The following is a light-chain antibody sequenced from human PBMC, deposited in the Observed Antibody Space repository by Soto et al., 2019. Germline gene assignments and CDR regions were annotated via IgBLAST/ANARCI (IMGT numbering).Light chain of an antibody. J-gene: IGLJ1*01. CDR2: DVS. Sequence: QSALTQPRSVSGSPGQSVTISCTGTSSDVGGYNYVSWYLQHPGKAPKVMIYDVSKRPSGVTDRFSGSKSGNTASLTISGLQSEDEADYYCCSFAGNYSYVFGTGTKVTVL. CDR3: CSFAGNYSYV. CDR1: SSDVGGYNY. V-gene: IGLV2-11*01.